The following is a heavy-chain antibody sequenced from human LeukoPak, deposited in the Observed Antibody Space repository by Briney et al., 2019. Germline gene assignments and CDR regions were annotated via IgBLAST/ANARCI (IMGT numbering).Heavy chain of an antibody. CDR3: ARDQSGWCDP. CDR2: INRDGSTT. CDR1: GFTFSRYW. V-gene: IGHV3-74*01. Sequence: PGGSLRLSCAASGFTFSRYWMHWVRQAPGKGLVWVSRINRDGSTTSYADSVKGRFTISRDNAKNALYLQMNSLRAEDTAVYYCARDQSGWCDPWGQGTLVTVSS. J-gene: IGHJ5*02.